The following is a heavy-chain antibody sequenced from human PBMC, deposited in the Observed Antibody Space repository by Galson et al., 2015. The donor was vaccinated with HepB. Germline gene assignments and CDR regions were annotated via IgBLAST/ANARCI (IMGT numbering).Heavy chain of an antibody. V-gene: IGHV3-23*01. CDR3: AKWGVPTLQYYMDV. Sequence: SLRLSCAASGFTFSNYGMSWVRQGPGKGLEWVSGVTNSGGSKYSADPVKGRFTISTDNSKNTLYLQMNSLRAEDTAVYYCAKWGVPTLQYYMDVWGKGTTVIVSS. J-gene: IGHJ6*03. D-gene: IGHD4/OR15-4a*01. CDR2: VTNSGGSK. CDR1: GFTFSNYG.